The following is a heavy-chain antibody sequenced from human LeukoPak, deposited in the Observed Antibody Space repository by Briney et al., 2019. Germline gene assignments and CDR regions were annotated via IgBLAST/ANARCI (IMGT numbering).Heavy chain of an antibody. Sequence: HPGVSLRLSCAASGFTLSSYAMSWVRQAPGKGLEWVSAISDSGNTYHADSVKGRFTISRDSSKNTLFLQMNRLRPEDAAVYYCAKAPVTTCRGAYCYPFDYWGQGTLVTVSS. CDR1: GFTLSSYA. D-gene: IGHD2-21*01. CDR2: ISDSGNT. V-gene: IGHV3-23*01. CDR3: AKAPVTTCRGAYCYPFDY. J-gene: IGHJ4*02.